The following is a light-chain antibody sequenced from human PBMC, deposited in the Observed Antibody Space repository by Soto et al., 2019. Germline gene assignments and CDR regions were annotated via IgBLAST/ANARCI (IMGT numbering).Light chain of an antibody. CDR3: QQFGTSPLYT. V-gene: IGKV3-20*01. CDR1: QTFGRTY. J-gene: IGKJ2*01. Sequence: ESVLTQSQGXLSVSPGERVTLSCRASQTFGRTYLAWYQQKPGQSPRLLIYDASSRATGIPDRFSGSGSGTDFTLTISRLEPEDYAVYHCQQFGTSPLYTFGQGTKVEIK. CDR2: DAS.